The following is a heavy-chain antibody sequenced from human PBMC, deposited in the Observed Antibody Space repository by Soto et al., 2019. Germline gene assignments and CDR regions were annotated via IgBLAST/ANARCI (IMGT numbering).Heavy chain of an antibody. CDR3: VKEGISGGTDIAAAGTDYYYYVMDV. D-gene: IGHD6-13*01. CDR2: ISSNGGST. Sequence: GGSLRLTCSASGFAFSSDAMHWVHQAPGKGLEYVSAISSNGGSTYYADSVKGRFTISRDNSKNTLYLQMSSLRAEDTAVYYCVKEGISGGTDIAAAGTDYYYYVMDVWGQGTTVTVSS. CDR1: GFAFSSDA. J-gene: IGHJ6*02. V-gene: IGHV3-64D*08.